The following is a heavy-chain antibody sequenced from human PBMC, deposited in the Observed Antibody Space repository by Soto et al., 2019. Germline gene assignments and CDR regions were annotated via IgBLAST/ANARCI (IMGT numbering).Heavy chain of an antibody. CDR3: ERKGSGYNDAFDI. V-gene: IGHV4-31*03. J-gene: IGHJ3*02. CDR2: IYYSGST. CDR1: GGSISSGGYY. D-gene: IGHD3-22*01. Sequence: QVQLQESGPGLVKPSQTLSLTCTVSGGSISSGGYYWSWIRQHPGKGLEWIGYIYYSGSTYYNPSLKSRVTISVDTSKNQFSLKLSSVTAADTAVYYCERKGSGYNDAFDIWGQGTMVTVSS.